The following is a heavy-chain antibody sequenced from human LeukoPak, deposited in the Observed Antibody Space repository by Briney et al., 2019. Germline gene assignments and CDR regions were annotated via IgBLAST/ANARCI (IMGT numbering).Heavy chain of an antibody. CDR1: GFTFSRHW. V-gene: IGHV3-7*01. CDR3: ARDYNWGWGP. J-gene: IGHJ5*02. D-gene: IGHD1-1*01. Sequence: GGSLRLSCGASGFTFSRHWMSWVRQAPGKGLEWMANISPDGSAKFYVDSVKGRFTISRDNAKSSLYLQLNSLRAEDTAVYYCARDYNWGWGPWGQGTLVTVSS. CDR2: ISPDGSAK.